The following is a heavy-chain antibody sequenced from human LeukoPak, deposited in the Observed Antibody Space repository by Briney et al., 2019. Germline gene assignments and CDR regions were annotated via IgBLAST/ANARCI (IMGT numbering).Heavy chain of an antibody. CDR1: GFTFSSYA. J-gene: IGHJ4*02. D-gene: IGHD6-19*01. CDR2: ISSNGGST. Sequence: PGGSLRLSCAASGFTFSSYAMHWVGPAPGKGLEYVSAISSNGGSTYYANSVKGRFTISRDNSKNTLYLQMGSLRAEDMAVYYCARSIAVAGRIQLFDYWGQGTLVTVSS. CDR3: ARSIAVAGRIQLFDY. V-gene: IGHV3-64*01.